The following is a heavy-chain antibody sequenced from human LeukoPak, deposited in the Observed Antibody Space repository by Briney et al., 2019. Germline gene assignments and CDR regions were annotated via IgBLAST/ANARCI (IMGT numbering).Heavy chain of an antibody. CDR3: ARGGLGYCSGGSCLDAFDI. V-gene: IGHV4-59*08. CDR1: GGSISTYY. CDR2: IYYSGST. D-gene: IGHD2-15*01. Sequence: SETLSLTCTVSGGSISTYYWTWIRQPPGKGLEWIGYIYYSGSTNYNPSLKSRVTISVDPSKNQFSLKLSSVTAADTAVYYCARGGLGYCSGGSCLDAFDIWGQGTMVTVSS. J-gene: IGHJ3*02.